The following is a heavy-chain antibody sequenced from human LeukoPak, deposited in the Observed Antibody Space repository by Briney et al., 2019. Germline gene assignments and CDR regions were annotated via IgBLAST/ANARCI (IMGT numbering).Heavy chain of an antibody. CDR1: GGSISSSSYY. D-gene: IGHD3-9*01. CDR3: AREEDGYDILTGSYKGDFDY. V-gene: IGHV4-39*07. J-gene: IGHJ4*02. CDR2: IYYSGST. Sequence: SQTLSLTCTVSGGSISSSSYYWGWIRQPPGKGLEWIGSIYYSGSTYYNPSLKSRVTISVDTSKNQFSLKLSSVTAADTAVYYCAREEDGYDILTGSYKGDFDYWGQGTLVTVSS.